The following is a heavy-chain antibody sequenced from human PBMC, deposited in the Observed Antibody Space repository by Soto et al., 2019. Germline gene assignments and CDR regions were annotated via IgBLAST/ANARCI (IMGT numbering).Heavy chain of an antibody. V-gene: IGHV1-46*01. D-gene: IGHD2-2*01. CDR3: ARVRTGYCSSTSCYGMDV. CDR1: GYTFTSYY. CDR2: INPSGGST. Sequence: ASVKVSCKASGYTFTSYYMHWVRQAPGQGLEWMGIINPSGGSTSYAQKFQGRVTMTRDTSTSTVYMELSSLRSEDTAVYYCARVRTGYCSSTSCYGMDVSGQGTTLTVSS. J-gene: IGHJ6*02.